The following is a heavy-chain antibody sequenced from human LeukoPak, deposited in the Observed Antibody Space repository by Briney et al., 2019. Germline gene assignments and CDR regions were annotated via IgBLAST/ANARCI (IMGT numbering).Heavy chain of an antibody. Sequence: SETLSLTCTVSGDSVGSGDNHWSWIRQPPGKGLEWIGYIRYGGSTYYNPSLKSRVIISVDMSKNQFSLSLNSLSAADSAVYYCARAAAVTNSWYYFDYWGQGTLVTVSS. CDR3: ARAAAVTNSWYYFDY. CDR1: GDSVGSGDNH. D-gene: IGHD6-13*01. J-gene: IGHJ4*02. CDR2: IRYGGST. V-gene: IGHV4-30-4*01.